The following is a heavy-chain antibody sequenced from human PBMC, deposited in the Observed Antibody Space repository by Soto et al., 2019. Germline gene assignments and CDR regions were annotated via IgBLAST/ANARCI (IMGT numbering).Heavy chain of an antibody. CDR3: ARAHYYYGMDV. V-gene: IGHV4-30-2*01. CDR1: GGSISSGGYS. CDR2: IYQSGSS. J-gene: IGHJ6*01. Sequence: SETLSLTCAVSGGSISSGGYSWSWIRQPPGKGLEWIGYIYQSGSSYYNPSLKSRVTISIDRSKNQFSLKLSSVTAADTAMYYCARAHYYYGMDVWGQGTTVTVSS.